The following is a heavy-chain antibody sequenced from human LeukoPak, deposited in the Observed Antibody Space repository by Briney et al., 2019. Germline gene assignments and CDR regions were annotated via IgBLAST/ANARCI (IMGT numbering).Heavy chain of an antibody. V-gene: IGHV1-3*01. CDR2: IKADDGNT. CDR3: ARNLIGTPTLDH. J-gene: IGHJ4*02. CDR1: GYTFINYA. D-gene: IGHD1-20*01. Sequence: GASVKVSCKASGYTFINYAMYWVRQAPGQRLEWMGWIKADDGNTQYSQKFQGRLSITRDTSASTVYMELSSLRSEDTAIYYCARNLIGTPTLDHWGQGTLVTVSS.